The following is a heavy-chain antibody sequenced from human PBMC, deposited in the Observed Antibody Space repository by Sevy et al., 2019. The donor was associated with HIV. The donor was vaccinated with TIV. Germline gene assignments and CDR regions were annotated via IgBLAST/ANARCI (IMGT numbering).Heavy chain of an antibody. J-gene: IGHJ6*02. CDR3: ARDHLKDGDLGDYHYYAMDV. D-gene: IGHD4-17*01. CDR2: ISSTADSI. V-gene: IGHV3-11*01. CDR1: GFSISDYY. Sequence: GGSLRLSCAASGFSISDYYMSWIRQAPGKGPQWISYISSTADSIYYADSVKGRFTISRDNAKNSLYMKMNSLTVEDTALYYCARDHLKDGDLGDYHYYAMDVWGRGTTVTVSS.